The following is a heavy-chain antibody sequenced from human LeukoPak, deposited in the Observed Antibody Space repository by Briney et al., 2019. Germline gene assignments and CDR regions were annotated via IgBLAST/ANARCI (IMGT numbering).Heavy chain of an antibody. CDR3: AKSSIPSGSYYAALDY. D-gene: IGHD1-26*01. J-gene: IGHJ4*02. CDR2: MYYSGST. V-gene: IGHV4-59*08. CDR1: GGSISSYY. Sequence: PSETLSLTCTVSGGSISSYYCSWIRQPPGKGLEWIGYMYYSGSTNYNPSLKSRVTISVDTSKNQFSLKLSSVTAADTAVYYCAKSSIPSGSYYAALDYWGQGTLVTVSS.